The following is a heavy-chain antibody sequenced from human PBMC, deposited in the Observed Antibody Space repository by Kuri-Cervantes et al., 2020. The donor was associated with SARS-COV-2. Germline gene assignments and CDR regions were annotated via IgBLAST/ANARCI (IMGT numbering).Heavy chain of an antibody. J-gene: IGHJ4*02. CDR2: INSDGSST. Sequence: GESLKISCAASGITFSSYCMHWVRHAPGKGLVWVSRINSDGSSTRYADSVKGRFTISRDNAKNTLYLQMNSLRAEDTAVYYCAKGGAYGDYFHYWGQGTLVTVSS. V-gene: IGHV3-74*01. D-gene: IGHD4-17*01. CDR3: AKGGAYGDYFHY. CDR1: GITFSSYC.